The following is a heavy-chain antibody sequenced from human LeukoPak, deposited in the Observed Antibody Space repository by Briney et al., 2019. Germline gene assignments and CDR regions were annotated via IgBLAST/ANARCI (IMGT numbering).Heavy chain of an antibody. D-gene: IGHD3-22*01. CDR2: ISSSGST. Sequence: SETLSLTCTVSSGSITNYYWSWIRQPAGKGLEWIGRISSSGSTNYNPSLKSRVTIPVDTSKNQFSLKLSSVTAADTAVYFCARGPYSYDSSGAFDIWGQGTMVTVSS. J-gene: IGHJ3*02. CDR1: SGSITNYY. CDR3: ARGPYSYDSSGAFDI. V-gene: IGHV4-4*07.